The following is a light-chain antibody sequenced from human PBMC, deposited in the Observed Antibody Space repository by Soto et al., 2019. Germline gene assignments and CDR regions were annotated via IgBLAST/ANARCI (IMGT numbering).Light chain of an antibody. CDR2: AAS. CDR1: QSISTY. Sequence: DIRMTQSPSSLSASVGDRVTITCRASQSISTYLNWYQQKPGKAPKLLIYAASSLQGGVPSRFSGSGSGTDFALTISSLQPEDFATYYCQQRYSTQWTFGQGTKVQIK. V-gene: IGKV1-39*01. CDR3: QQRYSTQWT. J-gene: IGKJ1*01.